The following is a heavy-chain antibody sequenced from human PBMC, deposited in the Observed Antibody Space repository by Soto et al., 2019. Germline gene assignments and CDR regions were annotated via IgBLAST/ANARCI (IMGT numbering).Heavy chain of an antibody. CDR1: GFTFSSYA. J-gene: IGHJ4*02. Sequence: PGGSLRLSCAASGFTFSSYAMSWVRQAPGKGLEWVSAISASGGTTYYADSVKGRFTISRDNSKNTLYLEMNSLRAEGTAVYYCAKDRFAGYTSGWFGRGVFDYWGQGALVTSPQ. CDR2: ISASGGTT. V-gene: IGHV3-23*01. D-gene: IGHD6-19*01. CDR3: AKDRFAGYTSGWFGRGVFDY.